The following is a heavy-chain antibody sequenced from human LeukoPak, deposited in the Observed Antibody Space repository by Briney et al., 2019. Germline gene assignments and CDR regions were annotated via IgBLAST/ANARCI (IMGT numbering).Heavy chain of an antibody. D-gene: IGHD3-9*01. CDR2: ISAYNGNT. V-gene: IGHV1-18*01. CDR3: ARGGTYYDILTGYYPDY. CDR1: GYTFTSYA. J-gene: IGHJ4*02. Sequence: EASVKVSCKASGYTFTSYAMHWVRQAPGQRLEWMGWISAYNGNTNYAQKLQGRVTMTTDTSTSTAYMELRSLRSDDTAVYYCARGGTYYDILTGYYPDYWGQGTLVTVSS.